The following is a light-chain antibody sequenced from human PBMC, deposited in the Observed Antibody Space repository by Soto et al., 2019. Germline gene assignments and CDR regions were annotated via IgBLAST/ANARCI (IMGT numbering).Light chain of an antibody. Sequence: DIHMTHSPSTLSASVGDRVTITCRASQSISSWLAWFQQKPGKAPKLLIYKASTLKSGVPSRFSGSGSGTDFTLAISSLQPEDSATYYCLQDINYPWTFGQGTEVDIK. CDR1: QSISSW. CDR3: LQDINYPWT. CDR2: KAS. J-gene: IGKJ1*01. V-gene: IGKV1-5*03.